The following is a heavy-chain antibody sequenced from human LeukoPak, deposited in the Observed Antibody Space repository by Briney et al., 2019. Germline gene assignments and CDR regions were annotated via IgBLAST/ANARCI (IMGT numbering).Heavy chain of an antibody. V-gene: IGHV5-51*01. Sequence: GESLKISCKGSGYSFTSYWIVWVRQMPGKGLEWMGIIYPGDSDTRYSPSFQGQATISADKSISTAYLQWTSLTASDTAMYYCARLGIAATDTGSFDNWGQGTLVTVSS. CDR2: IYPGDSDT. CDR3: ARLGIAATDTGSFDN. D-gene: IGHD6-13*01. CDR1: GYSFTSYW. J-gene: IGHJ4*02.